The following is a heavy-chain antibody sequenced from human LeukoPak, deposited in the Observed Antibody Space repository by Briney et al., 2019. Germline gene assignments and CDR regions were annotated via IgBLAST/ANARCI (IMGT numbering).Heavy chain of an antibody. Sequence: ASVKVSCKVSGYTLTELSMHWVRQAPGKGLEWMGGFDPEDGETIYAQKFQGRVTMTEDTSTDTAYMELSSLRSEDTAVYYCATRQSYYDSSGYYSEYFDCWGQGTLVTVSS. D-gene: IGHD3-22*01. CDR1: GYTLTELS. CDR2: FDPEDGET. CDR3: ATRQSYYDSSGYYSEYFDC. J-gene: IGHJ4*02. V-gene: IGHV1-24*01.